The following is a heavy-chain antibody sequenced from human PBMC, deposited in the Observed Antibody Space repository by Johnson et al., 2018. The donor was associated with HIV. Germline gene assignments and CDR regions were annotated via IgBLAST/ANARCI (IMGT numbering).Heavy chain of an antibody. CDR3: ARDISSGYHAFDI. CDR2: IKQDGSEK. V-gene: IGHV3-7*05. CDR1: GFTFSNYA. J-gene: IGHJ3*02. Sequence: MLLVESGGGVVQPGRSLRLSCAASGFTFSNYAMHWVRQAPGKGLEWVANIKQDGSEKYYVDSVKGRFTISRDNAKNSLYLQMNSLRAEDTALYYCARDISSGYHAFDIWGQGTMVTVSS. D-gene: IGHD3-22*01.